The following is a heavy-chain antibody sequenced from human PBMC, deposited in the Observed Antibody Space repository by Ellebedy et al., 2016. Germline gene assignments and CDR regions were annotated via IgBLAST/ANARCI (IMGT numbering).Heavy chain of an antibody. CDR1: GGSVRSFY. Sequence: SETLSLICTVSGGSVRSFYWSWIRQAPGKGLEWIGYLYHSGSANYNPSLTGRATVSVDTSKNQFYLRLSSVTAADTAIYYCARDGYYYGLDVWGQGTTVTVSS. J-gene: IGHJ6*02. CDR3: ARDGYYYGLDV. V-gene: IGHV4-59*02. CDR2: LYHSGSA.